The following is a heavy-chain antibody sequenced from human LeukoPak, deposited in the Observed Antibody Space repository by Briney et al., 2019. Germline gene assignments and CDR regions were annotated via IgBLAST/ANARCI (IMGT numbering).Heavy chain of an antibody. V-gene: IGHV1-2*02. D-gene: IGHD6-19*01. J-gene: IGHJ4*02. CDR1: GYTFTAYY. CDR3: ARQGSNSSGWYPVDD. Sequence: GASVKVSCKTSGYTFTAYYTHWLRQAPGQGLEWMGWMNPNSGGTKYAQTFQGRVTLTRDTSISTAYLELSSLTSDDTAVYFCARQGSNSSGWYPVDDWGQGTLVTVSS. CDR2: MNPNSGGT.